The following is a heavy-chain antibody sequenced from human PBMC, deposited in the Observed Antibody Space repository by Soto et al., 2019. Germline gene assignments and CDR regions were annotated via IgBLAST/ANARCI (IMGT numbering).Heavy chain of an antibody. CDR3: ARDIVVVPAAIGSDYYYGMDV. J-gene: IGHJ6*02. D-gene: IGHD2-2*02. V-gene: IGHV3-48*03. CDR2: ISSSGSTI. Sequence: GGSLRLSCAASGFTFSSYEMNWVRQAPGKGLEWVSYISSSGSTIYYADSVKGRFTISRDNAKNSLYLQMNSLRAEDTAAYYCARDIVVVPAAIGSDYYYGMDVWGQGTTVTVSS. CDR1: GFTFSSYE.